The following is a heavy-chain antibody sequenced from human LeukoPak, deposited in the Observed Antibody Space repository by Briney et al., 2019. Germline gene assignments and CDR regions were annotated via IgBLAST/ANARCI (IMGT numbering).Heavy chain of an antibody. CDR2: ISGRAGSP. Sequence: GSLRLSCAASGFTFSNYAMSWVRQAPGKGLEWVSAISGRAGSPYYADSVKGRFTISRDNSKNTLYLQMNSLRAEDTAVYYCAKGGRWDYYDSSHWGQGTMVTVSP. CDR3: AKGGRWDYYDSSH. V-gene: IGHV3-23*01. J-gene: IGHJ3*01. D-gene: IGHD3-22*01. CDR1: GFTFSNYA.